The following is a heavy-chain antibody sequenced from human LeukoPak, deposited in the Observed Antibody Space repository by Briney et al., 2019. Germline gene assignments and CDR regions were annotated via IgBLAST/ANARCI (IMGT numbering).Heavy chain of an antibody. CDR1: GYSFTSYW. V-gene: IGHV5-51*01. Sequence: GESLKISCKGSGYSFTSYWLGWVRQMPGKGLEWMGIIDPRDSDTRYSPSFQGQVTISADKSITTAYLQWNSLTASDTAIFYCARQGGGKDTFDIWGQGTMVTVSS. CDR2: IDPRDSDT. J-gene: IGHJ3*02. D-gene: IGHD3-16*01. CDR3: ARQGGGKDTFDI.